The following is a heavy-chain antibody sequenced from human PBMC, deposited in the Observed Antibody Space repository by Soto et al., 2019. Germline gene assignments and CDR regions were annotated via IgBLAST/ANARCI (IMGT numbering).Heavy chain of an antibody. CDR3: VREMSSSWYAAFDL. CDR1: GGSFSTYA. V-gene: IGHV1-69*06. J-gene: IGHJ3*01. CDR2: IIPTFGAP. Sequence: QVQLIQSGAEVKKPGSSVRVSCKASGGSFSTYAITWVRQAPGQGLAWMGGIIPTFGAPNYAQKFQGRVTITADKSTDTAYMDLISLRSEDTAVYYCVREMSSSWYAAFDLWGPGTMVTVSS. D-gene: IGHD6-13*01.